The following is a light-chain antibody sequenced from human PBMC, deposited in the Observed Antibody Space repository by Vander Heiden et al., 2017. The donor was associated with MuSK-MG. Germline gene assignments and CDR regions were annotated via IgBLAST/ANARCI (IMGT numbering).Light chain of an antibody. J-gene: IGKJ2*02. V-gene: IGKV3-15*01. CDR2: GVS. CDR3: QRQKNWPPCT. CDR1: QSVSSH. Sequence: IVMTQSPATLSVSPGARATLSCRASQSVSSHLPWYQQQPGQVHRPPTHGVSTRATGNPARLSSSGCVIVFTRTMSSRETGDYAVYYCQRQKNWPPCTFGQGTKVEIK.